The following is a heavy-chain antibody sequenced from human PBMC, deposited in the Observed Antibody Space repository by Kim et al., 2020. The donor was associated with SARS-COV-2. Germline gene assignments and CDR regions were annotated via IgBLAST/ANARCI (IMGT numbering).Heavy chain of an antibody. CDR1: GFTFSSYA. J-gene: IGHJ2*01. V-gene: IGHV3-23*01. CDR3: AKAFSVTTTPWRSYWYFDL. Sequence: GGSLRLSCAASGFTFSSYAMSWVRQAPGKGLEWVSAISGSGGSTYYADSVKGRFTISRDNSKNTLYLQMNSLRAEDTAVYYCAKAFSVTTTPWRSYWYFDLWGRGTLVTVSS. CDR2: ISGSGGST. D-gene: IGHD4-17*01.